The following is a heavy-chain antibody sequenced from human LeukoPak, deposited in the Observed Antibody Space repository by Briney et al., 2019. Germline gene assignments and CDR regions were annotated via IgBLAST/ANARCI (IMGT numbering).Heavy chain of an antibody. V-gene: IGHV3-74*01. Sequence: GGSRSPSWAAPGFTFSSYWMHWVRQAPGKGLVWVSRINSDGSSTSYADSVKGRFTISRDNAKNTLYLQMNSLRAEDTAVYYCARAPRWEPIDYWGQGTLVTVSS. CDR2: INSDGSST. CDR1: GFTFSSYW. D-gene: IGHD1-26*01. J-gene: IGHJ4*02. CDR3: ARAPRWEPIDY.